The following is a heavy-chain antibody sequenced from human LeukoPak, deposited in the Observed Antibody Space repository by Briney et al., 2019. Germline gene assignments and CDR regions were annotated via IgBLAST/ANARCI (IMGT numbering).Heavy chain of an antibody. Sequence: SETLSLTCTVSGGSISSSSYYWGWIHRPPGKGLEWIGSIYYSGSTYYNPSLKSRVTISVDTSKNQFSLKLSSVTAADTAVYYCARRFRGVVAHKTYYFDYWGQGXLVTVSS. V-gene: IGHV4-39*01. CDR2: IYYSGST. CDR3: ARRFRGVVAHKTYYFDY. CDR1: GGSISSSSYY. J-gene: IGHJ4*02. D-gene: IGHD2-15*01.